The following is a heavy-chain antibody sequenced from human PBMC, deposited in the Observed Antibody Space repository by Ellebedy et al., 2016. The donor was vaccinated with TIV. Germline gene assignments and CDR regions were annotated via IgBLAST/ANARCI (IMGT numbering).Heavy chain of an antibody. CDR1: GFTFSSYW. J-gene: IGHJ5*02. Sequence: GESLKISXAASGFTFSSYWMSWVRQAPGKGLEWVANIKQDGSEKYYVDSVKGRFTISRDNAKNSLYLQMNSLRAEDTAVYYCAKDQGRGLQPNWFDPWGQGTLVTVSS. V-gene: IGHV3-7*01. CDR3: AKDQGRGLQPNWFDP. CDR2: IKQDGSEK. D-gene: IGHD4-11*01.